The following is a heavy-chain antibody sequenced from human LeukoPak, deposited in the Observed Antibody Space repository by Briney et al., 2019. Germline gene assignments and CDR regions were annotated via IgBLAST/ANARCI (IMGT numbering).Heavy chain of an antibody. D-gene: IGHD4-17*01. CDR2: IDWDDDK. Sequence: SGPALVKPTQPLTLTCTFSGFSLSTSGMCMSWIRQPPGKALEWLARIDWDDDKYYSTSLKTRLTISKDTSKNQVVLTMTNMDPVDTATYYCARMLYGMPYYFDSWGQGTLVTVSS. J-gene: IGHJ4*02. CDR1: GFSLSTSGMC. CDR3: ARMLYGMPYYFDS. V-gene: IGHV2-70*11.